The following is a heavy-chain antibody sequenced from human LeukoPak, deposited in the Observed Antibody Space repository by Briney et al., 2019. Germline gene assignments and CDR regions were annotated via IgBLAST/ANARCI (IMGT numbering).Heavy chain of an antibody. CDR2: IYYSGTT. CDR1: GDSIGSFY. V-gene: IGHV4-59*01. Sequence: SETLSLTCTVSGDSIGSFYWTWIRQSPGKGLEWLGYIYYSGTTNYNPSLNSRITISLDTSKKHFSLTLRSVTAADTAVYYCVRDAFFGERGPRWFDPWGQGILVTVSS. CDR3: VRDAFFGERGPRWFDP. J-gene: IGHJ5*02. D-gene: IGHD3-3*01.